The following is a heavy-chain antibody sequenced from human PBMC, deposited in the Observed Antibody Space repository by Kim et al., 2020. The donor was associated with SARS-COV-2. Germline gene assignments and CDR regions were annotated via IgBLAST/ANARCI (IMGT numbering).Heavy chain of an antibody. J-gene: IGHJ4*02. CDR3: ARSYYYDSSGLRD. V-gene: IGHV1-18*01. Sequence: YAQKLQGRVTMTTDTSTSTAYMELRSLRSDDTAVYYCARSYYYDSSGLRDWGQGTLVTVSS. D-gene: IGHD3-22*01.